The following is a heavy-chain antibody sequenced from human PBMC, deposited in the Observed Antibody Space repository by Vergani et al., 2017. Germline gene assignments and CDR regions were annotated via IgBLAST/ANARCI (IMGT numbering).Heavy chain of an antibody. CDR1: GFTFSSYS. V-gene: IGHV3-48*01. Sequence: EVQLVESGGGLVQPGGSLRLSCAASGFTFSSYSMNWVRQAPGKGLEWVSYISSSSSTIYYADSVKGRFPISRDNAKKSLYLQMNSLRAEDTAVYYCARYRPYFRVAADYGHYYYGMDGWGQGTTVTVSS. CDR3: ARYRPYFRVAADYGHYYYGMDG. J-gene: IGHJ6*02. CDR2: ISSSSSTI. D-gene: IGHD2-15*01.